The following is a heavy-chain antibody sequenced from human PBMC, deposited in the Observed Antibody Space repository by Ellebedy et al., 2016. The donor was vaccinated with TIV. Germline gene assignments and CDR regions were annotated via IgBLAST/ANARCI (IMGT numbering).Heavy chain of an antibody. Sequence: GESLKISCGASGFTFSSHAMSWVRQAPGKGPEWVSSISSRGDSTYYVDSVKGRFTISRVNSKNTLYLQMNSLRAGDTAVYYCARTAWRSSRGLDEAFDIWGQGTMVTVSS. CDR1: GFTFSSHA. CDR2: ISSRGDST. V-gene: IGHV3-23*01. J-gene: IGHJ3*02. CDR3: ARTAWRSSRGLDEAFDI. D-gene: IGHD6-13*01.